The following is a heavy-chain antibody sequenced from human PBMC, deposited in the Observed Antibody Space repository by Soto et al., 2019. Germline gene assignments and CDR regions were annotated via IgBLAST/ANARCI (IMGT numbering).Heavy chain of an antibody. V-gene: IGHV1-3*01. D-gene: IGHD2-15*01. J-gene: IGHJ4*02. CDR3: ARDLGYCGDGRCYDSGYYFDY. Sequence: ASVKVSCKASGYSFSSYLIHWVRQAPGQRLEWMGWINAGNGDTKYSQKFQGRVTLTRDKSANTAYMELSSLRSEDTAVYYWARDLGYCGDGRCYDSGYYFDYWGQGTLVTVS. CDR2: INAGNGDT. CDR1: GYSFSSYL.